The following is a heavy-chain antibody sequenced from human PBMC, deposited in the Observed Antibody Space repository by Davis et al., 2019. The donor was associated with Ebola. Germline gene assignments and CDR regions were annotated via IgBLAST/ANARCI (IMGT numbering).Heavy chain of an antibody. CDR2: ISSGSGSI. J-gene: IGHJ2*01. CDR1: GFTFSSYW. Sequence: GESLKISCAASGFTFSSYWMSWVRQAPGKGLEWVSYISSGSGSIYYADSVKGRFTISRDNSKNTLYLQMSSLRAEDTAVYYCARDLPGGDWYFDLWGRGTLVTVSS. CDR3: ARDLPGGDWYFDL. V-gene: IGHV3-48*01. D-gene: IGHD1-14*01.